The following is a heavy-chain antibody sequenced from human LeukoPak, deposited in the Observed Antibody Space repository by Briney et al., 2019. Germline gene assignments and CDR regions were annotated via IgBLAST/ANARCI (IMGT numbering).Heavy chain of an antibody. Sequence: GASVKVSCKASGYTFTGYYMHWVRQAPGQGLEWMGWINPNSGGTNYAQKFQGRVTMTRGTSISTAYMELSRLRSDDTAVYYCAREATDYDILTGPDYWGQGTLVTVSS. CDR1: GYTFTGYY. J-gene: IGHJ4*02. CDR3: AREATDYDILTGPDY. V-gene: IGHV1-2*02. CDR2: INPNSGGT. D-gene: IGHD3-9*01.